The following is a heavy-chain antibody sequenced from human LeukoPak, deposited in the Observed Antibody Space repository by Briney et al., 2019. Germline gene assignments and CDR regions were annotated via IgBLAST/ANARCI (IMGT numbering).Heavy chain of an antibody. CDR2: IKTDGSIA. CDR1: GFSFSFYW. V-gene: IGHV3-74*01. D-gene: IGHD2-2*01. CDR3: AHGTMYQLDY. Sequence: GGSLRLSCAASGFSFSFYWMHWVRQAPGKGPVWVSRIKTDGSIADYADSVKGRFTISRDNSKNTLYLQMNSLRAEDTAVYYCAHGTMYQLDYWGQGTLVTVSS. J-gene: IGHJ4*02.